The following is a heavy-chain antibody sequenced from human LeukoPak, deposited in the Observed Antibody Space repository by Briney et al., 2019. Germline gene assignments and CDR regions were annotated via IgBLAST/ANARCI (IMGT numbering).Heavy chain of an antibody. CDR3: AREEAGTYGFQY. CDR1: GDSVSSNSGA. J-gene: IGHJ4*02. Sequence: SQTLSLTCAIFGDSVSSNSGAWNWIRQSPSRGLEWLGRAFYRSQWYNDYAVSVKGRIAINPDTSKNQFSLQLNSVTPEDTAVYYCAREEAGTYGFQYWGQGTLVTVSS. D-gene: IGHD3-10*01. CDR2: AFYRSQWYN. V-gene: IGHV6-1*01.